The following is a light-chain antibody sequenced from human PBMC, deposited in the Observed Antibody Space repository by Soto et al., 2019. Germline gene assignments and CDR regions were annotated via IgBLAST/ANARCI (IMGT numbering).Light chain of an antibody. V-gene: IGKV3-15*01. CDR1: QTIDNT. CDR3: QNYNYWPYN. Sequence: EIVMTHSPATLSLSPWQRATLSFSASQTIDNTLAWYQRKPGQAPRLLIYDASTRATGVPARFSGSGSGTDFTLTISSLQSEDFAVYYCQNYNYWPYNFGLGTKVDIK. CDR2: DAS. J-gene: IGKJ2*01.